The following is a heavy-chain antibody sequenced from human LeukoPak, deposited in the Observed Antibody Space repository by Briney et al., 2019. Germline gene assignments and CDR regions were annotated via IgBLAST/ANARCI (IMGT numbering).Heavy chain of an antibody. CDR1: GFTFRDYA. Sequence: GGSLRLSCAASGFTFRDYAISWVRQAPGKGLEWVSGLSGGGGGTNYAYYTDSVKGRFTISRDNSKNTLYLEMNSLRAEDTAVYYCAKFYDILTSYFDYWGQGTLVTVSS. J-gene: IGHJ4*02. V-gene: IGHV3-23*01. CDR3: AKFYDILTSYFDY. D-gene: IGHD3-9*01. CDR2: LSGGGGGTNYA.